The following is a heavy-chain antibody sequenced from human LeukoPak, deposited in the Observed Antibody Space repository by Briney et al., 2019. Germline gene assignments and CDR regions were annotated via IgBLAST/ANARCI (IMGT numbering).Heavy chain of an antibody. J-gene: IGHJ5*02. Sequence: SETLSLTCTVSGGSISSSSYYWGWIRQPPGKGLEWIGSIYYSGSTNYNPSLKSRVTISVDTSKNQFSLKLSSVTAADTAVYYCARDHSGFDSSGYYRWFDPWGQGTLVTVSS. D-gene: IGHD3-22*01. V-gene: IGHV4-39*07. CDR3: ARDHSGFDSSGYYRWFDP. CDR2: IYYSGST. CDR1: GGSISSSSYY.